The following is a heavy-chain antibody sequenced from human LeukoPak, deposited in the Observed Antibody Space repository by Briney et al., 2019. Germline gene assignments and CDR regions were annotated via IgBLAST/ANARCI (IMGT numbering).Heavy chain of an antibody. V-gene: IGHV4-59*01. J-gene: IGHJ4*02. CDR3: ARGKVPWY. Sequence: SETPSLTCTVSGGSISVYYWSWIRQPPGRGLEWIGYIYSSGSTNYNPSLRSRVTISVDTSMNQFSLKLGSVTAADTAVYYCARGKVPWYWGQGTLVTASS. CDR2: IYSSGST. CDR1: GGSISVYY.